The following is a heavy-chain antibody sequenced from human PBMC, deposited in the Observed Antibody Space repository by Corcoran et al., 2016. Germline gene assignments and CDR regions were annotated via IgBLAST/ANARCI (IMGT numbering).Heavy chain of an antibody. J-gene: IGHJ6*02. CDR3: AKDDYGMDV. CDR2: ISYDGSNK. V-gene: IGHV3-30*18. Sequence: QVQLVESGGGVVQPGRSLRLSCAASGFTFSSYGMHWVRQAPGEGLEWVAVISYDGSNKYYADSVKGRFTISRENSKNTLYLQMNSLRAEDTAVYYCAKDDYGMDVWGQGTTVTVSS. CDR1: GFTFSSYG.